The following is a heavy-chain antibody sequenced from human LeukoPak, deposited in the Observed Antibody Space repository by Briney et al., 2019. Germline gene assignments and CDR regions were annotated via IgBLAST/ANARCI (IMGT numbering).Heavy chain of an antibody. J-gene: IGHJ4*02. CDR1: GCSISSGYY. CDR3: ARVNWDFDWSFDY. CDR2: IYHSGST. Sequence: SETLSLTCTVSGCSISSGYYWGWIRQPPGKGLEWIGSIYHSGSTYYNPSLKSRVTISVDTSKNQFSLKLSSVTAADTAVYYCARVNWDFDWSFDYWGQGTLVTVSS. V-gene: IGHV4-38-2*02. D-gene: IGHD3-9*01.